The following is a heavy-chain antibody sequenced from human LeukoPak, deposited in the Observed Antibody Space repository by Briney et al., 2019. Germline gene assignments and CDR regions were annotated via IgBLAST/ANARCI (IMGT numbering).Heavy chain of an antibody. J-gene: IGHJ4*02. CDR3: ARRPTMVRGVIQMYYFDY. V-gene: IGHV4-38-2*02. Sequence: SETLSLTCTVSGYSISSGYYWGWLRQPPGRGLEWIGEINHSGSTNYNPSLKSRVTISVDTSKNQFSLKLSSVTAADTAVYYCARRPTMVRGVIQMYYFDYWGQGTLVTVSS. D-gene: IGHD3-10*01. CDR2: INHSGST. CDR1: GYSISSGYY.